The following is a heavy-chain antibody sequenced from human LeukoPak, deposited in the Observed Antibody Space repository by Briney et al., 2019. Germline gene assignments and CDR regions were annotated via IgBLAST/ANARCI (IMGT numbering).Heavy chain of an antibody. V-gene: IGHV4-61*03. CDR3: ARGIRTGYGY. J-gene: IGHJ4*02. CDR1: GGSVRSGNYY. Sequence: SETLSLTCSVSGGSVRSGNYYWSWIRQPPGKGLEWIGYVDYSGTTSYNPSLRRRVAISLETSKNHFSLKVMYLTAADTAVYYCARGIRTGYGYWGQGTLVTVSS. CDR2: VDYSGTT. D-gene: IGHD1-1*01.